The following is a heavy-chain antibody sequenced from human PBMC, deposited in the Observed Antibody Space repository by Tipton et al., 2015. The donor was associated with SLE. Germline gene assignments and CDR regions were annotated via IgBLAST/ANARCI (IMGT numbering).Heavy chain of an antibody. V-gene: IGHV4-59*08. CDR2: IYCSGST. CDR1: GASISSYY. J-gene: IGHJ4*02. CDR3: ASFDPDY. Sequence: TLSLTCTVSGASISSYYWSWIRQPPGKGLEWIGYIYCSGSTNYNPSLKSRVTISVDTSKNQFSLKLSSVTAADTAVYYCASFDPDYWGQGTLVTVSS.